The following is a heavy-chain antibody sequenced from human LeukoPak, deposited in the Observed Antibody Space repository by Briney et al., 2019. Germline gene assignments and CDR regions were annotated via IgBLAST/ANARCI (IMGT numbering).Heavy chain of an antibody. CDR1: GFTFSSYG. J-gene: IGHJ5*02. V-gene: IGHV3-33*01. CDR2: IWYDGSNK. Sequence: GGSLRLSCAASGFTFSSYGMHWVRQAPGKGLEWVAVIWYDGSNKYYADSVKGRFTISRDNSKNTLYPQMNSLRAEDTAVYYCARDHIPSSSGWFDPWGQGTLVTVSS. CDR3: ARDHIPSSSGWFDP. D-gene: IGHD6-6*01.